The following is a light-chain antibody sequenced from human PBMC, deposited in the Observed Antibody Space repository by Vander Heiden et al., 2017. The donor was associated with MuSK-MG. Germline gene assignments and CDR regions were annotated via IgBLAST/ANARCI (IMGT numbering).Light chain of an antibody. J-gene: IGKJ1*01. V-gene: IGKV1-39*01. CDR3: QQSYSSPRT. CDR1: QTISYY. CDR2: AAS. Sequence: DIQMTQSPSSLSASVVDRVTITSRASQTISYYLNWYQQKPGKAPKLLIYAASKLQSGVPSRFSGSGSGTDFTLTISSLVPEDFATYYCQQSYSSPRTFGQGTKVEIK.